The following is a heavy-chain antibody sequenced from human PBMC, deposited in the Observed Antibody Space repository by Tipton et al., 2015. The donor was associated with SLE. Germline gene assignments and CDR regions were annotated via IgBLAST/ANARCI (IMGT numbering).Heavy chain of an antibody. CDR1: GXTFTSYX. Sequence: QLVQSGPEAKKTGASVKVSCKASGXTFTSYXISXXRXXPXQGLEWMGWISAXXGNTNYAQNLQGRVTMTTVTSTSTAYMELRGLGTDDTAXXCCARLISREFWIGIGYGMDVXGQGTXVTVS. CDR3: ARLISREFWIGIGYGMDV. CDR2: ISAXXGNT. V-gene: IGHV1-18*01. J-gene: IGHJ6*02. D-gene: IGHD3-3*01.